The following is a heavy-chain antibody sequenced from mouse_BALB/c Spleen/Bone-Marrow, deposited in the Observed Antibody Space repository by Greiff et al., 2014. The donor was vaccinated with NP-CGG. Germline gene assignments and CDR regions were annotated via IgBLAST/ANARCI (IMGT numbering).Heavy chain of an antibody. CDR3: ARDRGVQGYAMDY. J-gene: IGHJ4*01. V-gene: IGHV5-4*02. CDR2: ISDGGSYT. D-gene: IGHD2-14*01. CDR1: GFTFSDYY. Sequence: EVQLVESGGGLVKPGGSLKLSCAASGFTFSDYYMYWVRQTPEKRLEWVATISDGGSYTYYPDSVKGRFTISRDIAKNILYLQMSRRKSEDTAMYDCARDRGVQGYAMDYWGQGTSVTVSS.